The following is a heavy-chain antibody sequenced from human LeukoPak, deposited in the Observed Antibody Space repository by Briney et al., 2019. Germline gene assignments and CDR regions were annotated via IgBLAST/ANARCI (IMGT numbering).Heavy chain of an antibody. D-gene: IGHD4-11*01. J-gene: IGHJ4*02. Sequence: QPGGSLRLSCAASGFTFSSYAMNWVRQAPGKGLEWVSGISSSGGNTNFADSVKGRFTISRDNSNNTLYLQMNSLRAEDTAVYYCAKDLQRTTITSTSFDYWGQGTLVTVSS. CDR1: GFTFSSYA. V-gene: IGHV3-23*01. CDR3: AKDLQRTTITSTSFDY. CDR2: ISSSGGNT.